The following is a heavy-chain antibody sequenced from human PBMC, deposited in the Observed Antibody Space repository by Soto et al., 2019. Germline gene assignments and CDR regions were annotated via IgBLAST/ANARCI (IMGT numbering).Heavy chain of an antibody. Sequence: PSETLSLTCTVSGGSISSYYWSWIRQPPGKGLEWIGYIYYSGSTNYNPSLKSRVTISVDTSKNQFSLKLSSVTAADTAVYYCAREQYCSGGSCYLTHPTSGMDVWGQGTTVTVSS. CDR3: AREQYCSGGSCYLTHPTSGMDV. D-gene: IGHD2-15*01. V-gene: IGHV4-59*01. J-gene: IGHJ6*02. CDR1: GGSISSYY. CDR2: IYYSGST.